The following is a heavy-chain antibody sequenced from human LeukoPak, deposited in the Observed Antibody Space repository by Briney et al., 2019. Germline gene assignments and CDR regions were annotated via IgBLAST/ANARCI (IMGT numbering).Heavy chain of an antibody. D-gene: IGHD2-2*01. J-gene: IGHJ5*02. CDR3: AKPPSMGYCSSTSCYEGLSWFDP. CDR1: GFTFSSYA. Sequence: GGSLSLSCGASGFTFSSYAMSWLRQAVAKGLEWVSAISGFGGGTFSADSVKGRFTISRDNSKNTLYLQMNSLRAEDTAVYYCAKPPSMGYCSSTSCYEGLSWFDPWGQGTLVTVSS. CDR2: ISGFGGGT. V-gene: IGHV3-23*01.